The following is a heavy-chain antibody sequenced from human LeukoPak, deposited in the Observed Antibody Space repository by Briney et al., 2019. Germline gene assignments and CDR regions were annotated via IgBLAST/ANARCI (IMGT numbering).Heavy chain of an antibody. D-gene: IGHD6-19*01. CDR3: AREGGSSVGYDY. J-gene: IGHJ4*02. Sequence: QPGRSLILSCAASGFTVSSNYMSWVRQAPGKGLEWVSVIYSGGSTYYADSVKGRFTISRDNSKNTLYLQMNSLRAEDTAVYYCAREGGSSVGYDYWGQGTLVTVSS. V-gene: IGHV3-66*01. CDR1: GFTVSSNY. CDR2: IYSGGST.